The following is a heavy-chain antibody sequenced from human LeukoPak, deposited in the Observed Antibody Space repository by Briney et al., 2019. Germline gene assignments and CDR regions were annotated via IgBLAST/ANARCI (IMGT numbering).Heavy chain of an antibody. Sequence: ASVKVSCKASGGTFSSYAISWVRQAPGQGLEWMGGIIPIFGTANYAQKFQGRVTITADKSTSTAYMELSSLRSEDTAVYYCARPSSGWVAEYFQHWGQGTLVTVSS. V-gene: IGHV1-69*06. J-gene: IGHJ1*01. CDR1: GGTFSSYA. CDR3: ARPSSGWVAEYFQH. CDR2: IIPIFGTA. D-gene: IGHD6-19*01.